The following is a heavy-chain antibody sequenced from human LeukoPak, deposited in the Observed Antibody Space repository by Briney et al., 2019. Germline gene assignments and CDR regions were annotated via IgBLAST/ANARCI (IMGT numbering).Heavy chain of an antibody. CDR1: GGSFSGYY. CDR2: INHSGST. V-gene: IGHV4-34*01. J-gene: IGHJ4*02. CDR3: ARDSSSWYRNPFDY. Sequence: SETLSLTCAVYGGSFSGYYLSWIRQPPGKGLEWVGEINHSGSTNYNPSLKSRVTISVDTSKNHFSLKLCSVTAADTAVYSCARDSSSWYRNPFDYWGQGTLVTVSS. D-gene: IGHD6-13*01.